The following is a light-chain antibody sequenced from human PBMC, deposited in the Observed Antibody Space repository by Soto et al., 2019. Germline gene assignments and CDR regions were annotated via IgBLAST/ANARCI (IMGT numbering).Light chain of an antibody. J-gene: IGKJ4*01. V-gene: IGKV3-15*01. Sequence: EIVMTQSPVTLSVSPGEGATLSCRASQTVDSNLAWYQKKPGQAPRLLIFGASTRATGIPARFSGSGSGTELTLTISSLQSEDFAVYYCQQYNNWPLTFGGGTKVEIE. CDR3: QQYNNWPLT. CDR1: QTVDSN. CDR2: GAS.